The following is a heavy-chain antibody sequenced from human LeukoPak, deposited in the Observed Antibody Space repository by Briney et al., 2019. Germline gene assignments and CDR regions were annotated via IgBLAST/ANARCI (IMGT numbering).Heavy chain of an antibody. J-gene: IGHJ4*02. D-gene: IGHD6-13*01. CDR1: GYTFTSTG. Sequence: WASVKVSCKASGYTFTSTGFCWVRQAPGQGLEWMGWVSAYNGNTNYAQKFRGRVTMTRNTSISTAYMELSSLRSEDTAVYYCARGTIAAAGTGDYWGQGTLVTVSS. CDR2: VSAYNGNT. V-gene: IGHV1-18*01. CDR3: ARGTIAAAGTGDY.